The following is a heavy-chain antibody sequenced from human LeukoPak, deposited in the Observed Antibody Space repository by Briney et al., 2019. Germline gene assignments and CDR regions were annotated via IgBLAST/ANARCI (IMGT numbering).Heavy chain of an antibody. CDR3: ARDGPRGRYCSGGSCLPDY. Sequence: PSETLSLTCTVSGGSISSSSYYWGWIRQPPGKGLEWIGSIYYSGSTYYNPSLKSRVTISVDTSKNQFSLKLSSVTAADTAVYYCARDGPRGRYCSGGSCLPDYWGQGTLVTVSS. CDR2: IYYSGST. J-gene: IGHJ4*02. V-gene: IGHV4-39*07. D-gene: IGHD2-15*01. CDR1: GGSISSSSYY.